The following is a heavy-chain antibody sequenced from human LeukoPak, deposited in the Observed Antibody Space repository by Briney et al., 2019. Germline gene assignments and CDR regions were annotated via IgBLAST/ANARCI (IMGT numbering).Heavy chain of an antibody. V-gene: IGHV4-34*01. CDR2: INHSGST. D-gene: IGHD2-15*01. CDR1: GGSFSGYY. Sequence: SETLSLTCAVYGGSFSGYYWSWIRQPPGKGLEWIGEINHSGSTNHNPSLKSRVTISVDTSKNQFSLKLSSVTAADTAVYYCARYCSGGSCYSSGHYYYYGMDVWGQGTTVTVSS. CDR3: ARYCSGGSCYSSGHYYYYGMDV. J-gene: IGHJ6*02.